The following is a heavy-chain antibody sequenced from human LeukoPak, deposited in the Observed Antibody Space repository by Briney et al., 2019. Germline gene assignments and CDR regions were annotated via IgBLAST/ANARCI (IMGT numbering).Heavy chain of an antibody. J-gene: IGHJ3*01. Sequence: PSETLSLTCTVSGGSISSYYWSWIRQPPGKGLEYIGYIYYSGYTNYNPSLKSRVTISVDTSKNQFSLKLSSVTAADTAVYYCAKPSNYYGSATDAFDFWGQGTMVTVSS. CDR3: AKPSNYYGSATDAFDF. CDR1: GGSISSYY. D-gene: IGHD3-10*01. V-gene: IGHV4-59*01. CDR2: IYYSGYT.